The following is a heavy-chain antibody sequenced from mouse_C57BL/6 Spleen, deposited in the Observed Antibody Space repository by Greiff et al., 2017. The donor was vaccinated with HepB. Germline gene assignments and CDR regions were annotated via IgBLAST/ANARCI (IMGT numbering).Heavy chain of an antibody. Sequence: EVQLQESGGGLVQPGESLKLSCESNEYEFPSHDMSWVRKTPEKRLELVAAINSDGGSTYYPDTMERRFIISRDNTKKTLYLQMSSLRSEDTALYYCAMRDEYGGPFAYWGQGTLVTVSA. D-gene: IGHD1-2*01. CDR3: AMRDEYGGPFAY. V-gene: IGHV5-2*01. CDR1: EYEFPSHD. J-gene: IGHJ3*01. CDR2: INSDGGST.